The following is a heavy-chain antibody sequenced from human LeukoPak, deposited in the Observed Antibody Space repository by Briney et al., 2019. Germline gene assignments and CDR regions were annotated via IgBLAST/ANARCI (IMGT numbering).Heavy chain of an antibody. D-gene: IGHD3-10*01. CDR1: GFTFSSYA. V-gene: IGHV3-23*01. CDR2: ISGSGGST. CDR3: AKHLWRDLLWFGEGYYFGY. J-gene: IGHJ4*02. Sequence: GGSLRLSCAASGFTFSSYAMSWVRQAPGKGLEWVSAISGSGGSTYYADSVMGRFTISRDNSKNTLYLQMNSLRAEDTAVYYCAKHLWRDLLWFGEGYYFGYWGQGTLVTVSS.